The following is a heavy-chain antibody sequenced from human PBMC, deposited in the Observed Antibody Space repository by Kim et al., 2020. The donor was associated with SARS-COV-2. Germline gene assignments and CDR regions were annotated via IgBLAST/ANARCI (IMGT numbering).Heavy chain of an antibody. CDR2: ICSCGRT. D-gene: IGHD3-16*01. CDR3: ASRPNTGEYYFDY. V-gene: IGHV3-66*01. CDR1: GFTFSSNY. Sequence: GGSLRLSCAASGFTFSSNYMSWVRQAPGKGLEWVSLICSCGRTFYADSVRGRFTITRDNSKNTLYLQMNSLRAEDTAVYYCASRPNTGEYYFDYWGQGTLVTVSS. J-gene: IGHJ4*02.